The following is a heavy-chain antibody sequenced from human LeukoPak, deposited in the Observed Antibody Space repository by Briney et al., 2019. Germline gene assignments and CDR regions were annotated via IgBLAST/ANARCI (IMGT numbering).Heavy chain of an antibody. Sequence: VASVKVSCKASGYTFTGYYMHWVRQAPGQGLEWMGWINTNTGNPTYAQGFTGRFVFSLDTSVSTAYLQISSLKAEDTAVYYCARSLRGVISGADYWGQGTLVTVSS. CDR2: INTNTGNP. D-gene: IGHD3-10*01. CDR1: GYTFTGYY. CDR3: ARSLRGVISGADY. V-gene: IGHV7-4-1*02. J-gene: IGHJ4*02.